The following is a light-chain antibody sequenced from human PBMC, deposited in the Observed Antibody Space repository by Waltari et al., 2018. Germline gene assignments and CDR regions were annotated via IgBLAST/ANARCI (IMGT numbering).Light chain of an antibody. J-gene: IGKJ2*01. V-gene: IGKV3-15*01. CDR1: QSIGSR. Sequence: EIVMTQSPATLSVSPGERATLSCRASQSIGSRLAWYQQKRGQAPRLLIYDISTRATGIPARVSCSGSWTEFTLTISSLQSEDSATYYCHQYSASHTFGQGTELEI. CDR2: DIS. CDR3: HQYSASHT.